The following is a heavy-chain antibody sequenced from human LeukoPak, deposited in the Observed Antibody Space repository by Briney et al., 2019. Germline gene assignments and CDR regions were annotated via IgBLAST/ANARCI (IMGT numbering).Heavy chain of an antibody. D-gene: IGHD2-15*01. V-gene: IGHV3-48*01. J-gene: IGHJ4*02. Sequence: QPGGSLGLSCAASGFTFSSYSMNWVRQAPGKGLEWVSYISSSSSTIYYADSVKGRFTISRDNAKNSLYLQMNSLRAEDAAVYYCARGRIFDYWGQGTLVTVSS. CDR1: GFTFSSYS. CDR2: ISSSSSTI. CDR3: ARGRIFDY.